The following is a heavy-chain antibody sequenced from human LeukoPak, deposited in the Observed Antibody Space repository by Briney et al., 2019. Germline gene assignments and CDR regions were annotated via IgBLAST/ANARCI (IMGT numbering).Heavy chain of an antibody. Sequence: SETLSITCTVSGGSISTYYWSWIRQPPGKGLEWIGYIYYSGSTNYNPSLKSRVTISVDTSKNQFSLKLNSVTATDTAVYYCARHYGPWGQGTLVTVSS. J-gene: IGHJ4*02. CDR2: IYYSGST. CDR1: GGSISTYY. V-gene: IGHV4-59*08. D-gene: IGHD3-10*01. CDR3: ARHYGP.